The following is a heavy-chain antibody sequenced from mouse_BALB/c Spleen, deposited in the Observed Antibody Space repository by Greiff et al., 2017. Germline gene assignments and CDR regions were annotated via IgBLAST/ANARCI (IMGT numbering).Heavy chain of an antibody. J-gene: IGHJ3*01. CDR3: ARDRGAAGTWFAY. V-gene: IGHV2-6-7*01. D-gene: IGHD3-1*01. CDR1: GFSLTGYG. Sequence: QVQLKESGPGLVAPSQSLSITCTVSGFSLTGYGVNWVRQPPGKGLEWLGMIWGDGSTDYNSALKSRLSISKDNSKSQVFLKMNSLQTDDTARYYCARDRGAAGTWFAYWGQGTLVTGSA. CDR2: IWGDGST.